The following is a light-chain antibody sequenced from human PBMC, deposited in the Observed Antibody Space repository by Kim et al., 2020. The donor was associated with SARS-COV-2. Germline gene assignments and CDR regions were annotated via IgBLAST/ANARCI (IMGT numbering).Light chain of an antibody. CDR2: QDD. Sequence: PGQTANITCSGDKLGDKYVCWYHQRPGQSPVLIIYQDDQRPSGIPQRFSGSNSGNTATLTISGTQPMDEADYYCQTWDSSTSVFVFGTGTKVTVL. CDR1: KLGDKY. J-gene: IGLJ1*01. CDR3: QTWDSSTSVFV. V-gene: IGLV3-1*01.